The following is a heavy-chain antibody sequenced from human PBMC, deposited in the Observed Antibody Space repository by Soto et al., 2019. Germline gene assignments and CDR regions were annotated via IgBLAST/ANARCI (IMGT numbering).Heavy chain of an antibody. V-gene: IGHV4-59*08. CDR3: ARHLGDGIYYYYMDV. J-gene: IGHJ6*03. CDR1: GGYISSYY. Sequence: SETLSRTCTVFGGYISSYYWSWIRQPPGKGLEWIGYIYYSGSTNYNPSLKSRVTISVDTSKNQFSLKLSSVTAADTAVYYCARHLGDGIYYYYMDVWGKGTTVTVSS. D-gene: IGHD2-21*02. CDR2: IYYSGST.